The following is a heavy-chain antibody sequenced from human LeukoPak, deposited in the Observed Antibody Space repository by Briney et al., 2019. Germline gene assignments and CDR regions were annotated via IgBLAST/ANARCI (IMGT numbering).Heavy chain of an antibody. V-gene: IGHV1-69*04. D-gene: IGHD5-24*01. CDR1: GGTFSSYA. CDR3: ARGLEEMATSGHDAFDI. J-gene: IGHJ3*02. CDR2: IIPIFGIA. Sequence: GASVKVSCKASGGTFSSYAISWVRQAPGQGLEWMGRIIPIFGIANYAQKFQGRVTITADKSTSTAYMELSSLRSEDTAVYYCARGLEEMATSGHDAFDIWGQGTMVTVSS.